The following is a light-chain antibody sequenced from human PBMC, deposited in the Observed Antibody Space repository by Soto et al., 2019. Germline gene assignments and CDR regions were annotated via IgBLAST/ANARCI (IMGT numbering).Light chain of an antibody. Sequence: QSVLTQPASVSGSPGQSITISCTGTSSDVGDYDYVSWYQQHPGKAPKLMIYDVNNRPSGVSNRFSGSKSGNTASLTISGLQAEDEADYYCSSYTSSSTSLFGTGTKVTVL. CDR2: DVN. V-gene: IGLV2-14*01. J-gene: IGLJ1*01. CDR1: SSDVGDYDY. CDR3: SSYTSSSTSL.